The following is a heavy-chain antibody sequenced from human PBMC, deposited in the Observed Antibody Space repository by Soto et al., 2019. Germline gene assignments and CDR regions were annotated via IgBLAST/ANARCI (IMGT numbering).Heavy chain of an antibody. J-gene: IGHJ6*02. D-gene: IGHD2-15*01. CDR1: GFTFRSYS. Sequence: GGSLRLSCAASGFTFRSYSMNWVRQAPGKGLEWVSYISSSNRTIHYADSVKGRFIISRDNAKNSLYLQMHSLSDEDTAVYYCAREGWPLLQTGMDVWGQGTTVTVSS. CDR2: ISSSNRTI. V-gene: IGHV3-48*02. CDR3: AREGWPLLQTGMDV.